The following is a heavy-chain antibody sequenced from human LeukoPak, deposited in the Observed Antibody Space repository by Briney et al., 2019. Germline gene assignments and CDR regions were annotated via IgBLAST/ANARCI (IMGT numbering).Heavy chain of an antibody. CDR3: AREDDSSGYPLF. D-gene: IGHD3-22*01. CDR2: INHSGST. V-gene: IGHV4-34*01. J-gene: IGHJ4*02. Sequence: PSETLSLTCAVYGGSFSGYYWSWIRQPPEKGLEWIGEINHSGSTNYNPSLKSRVTISVDTSKNQFSLKLSSVTAADTAVYYCAREDDSSGYPLFWGQGTLVTVSS. CDR1: GGSFSGYY.